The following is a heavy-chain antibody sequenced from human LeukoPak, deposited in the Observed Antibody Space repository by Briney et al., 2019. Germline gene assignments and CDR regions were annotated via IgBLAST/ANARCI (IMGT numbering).Heavy chain of an antibody. CDR3: AKGGRAHFDF. J-gene: IGHJ4*02. D-gene: IGHD1-26*01. V-gene: IGHV3-74*01. CDR2: VNSDGSSI. CDR1: GFTFSSYW. Sequence: GGSLRLPCAASGFTFSSYWMHWVRQAPGKGLVWVSRVNSDGSSINYADSVKGRFTISRDNAKNTLYLQMNSLRAEDTAVYYCAKGGRAHFDFWGQGTLVAVSS.